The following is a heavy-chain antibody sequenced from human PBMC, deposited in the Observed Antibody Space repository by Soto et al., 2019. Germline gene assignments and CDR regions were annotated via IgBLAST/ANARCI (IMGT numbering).Heavy chain of an antibody. CDR2: IYSGGST. Sequence: GGSLRLSCAACGFTVSSNYMSWVRQAPGKGLEWVSVIYSGGSTYYADSVKGRFTISRDNSKNTLYLQMNSLRAEDTAVYYCAGIRETGYGMDVWGQGTTVTVSS. CDR1: GFTVSSNY. CDR3: AGIRETGYGMDV. J-gene: IGHJ6*02. V-gene: IGHV3-53*01.